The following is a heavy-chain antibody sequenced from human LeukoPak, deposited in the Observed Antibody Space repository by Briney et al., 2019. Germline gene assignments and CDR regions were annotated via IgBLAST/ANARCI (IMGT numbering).Heavy chain of an antibody. CDR1: GGSISSYY. CDR2: IYYSGSA. Sequence: PSETLSLTCTVSGGSISSYYWSWIRQPPGKGLEWIGYIYYSGSANYNPSLKSRVTISVDTSKNQFSLKLRSVTAADTAVYYCARLQNTYYYDSSGWMGSYFDYWGQGTLVTVSS. D-gene: IGHD3-22*01. CDR3: ARLQNTYYYDSSGWMGSYFDY. J-gene: IGHJ4*02. V-gene: IGHV4-59*01.